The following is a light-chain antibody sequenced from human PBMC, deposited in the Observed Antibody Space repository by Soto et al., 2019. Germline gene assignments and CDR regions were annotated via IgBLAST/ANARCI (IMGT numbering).Light chain of an antibody. J-gene: IGKJ1*01. V-gene: IGKV3-20*01. CDR1: QSISSRY. CDR2: GVS. Sequence: EIVLTQSPGTLSLSPGERATLSCRASQSISSRYLAWYQQKPGQAPRLLIYGVSGRATGIPDRFSGRGSGTDFTLTISRLEPEDFAVYYCHQYGYSPPWTFGQGTKVEIK. CDR3: HQYGYSPPWT.